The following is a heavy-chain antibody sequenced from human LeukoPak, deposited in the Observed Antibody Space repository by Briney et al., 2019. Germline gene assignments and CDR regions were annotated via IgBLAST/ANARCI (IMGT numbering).Heavy chain of an antibody. J-gene: IGHJ5*02. CDR3: ARVIGGYCSSTSCYQGGWFDP. CDR1: GGSISSSSYY. Sequence: SETLSLTCTVSGGSISSSSYYWGWIRQPPGKGLEWIGSIYYSGSTYYNPSLKSRVTISVDTSKNQFSLKLSSVTAADTAVYYCARVIGGYCSSTSCYQGGWFDPWGQGTLVTVSS. CDR2: IYYSGST. D-gene: IGHD2-2*01. V-gene: IGHV4-39*07.